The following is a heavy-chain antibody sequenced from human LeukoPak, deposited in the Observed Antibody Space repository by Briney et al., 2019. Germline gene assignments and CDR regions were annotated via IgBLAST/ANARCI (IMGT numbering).Heavy chain of an antibody. D-gene: IGHD3/OR15-3a*01. V-gene: IGHV4-34*01. CDR1: GGSFSGYY. J-gene: IGHJ4*02. CDR2: INHSGST. Sequence: SETLSLTCAVYGGSFSGYYWSWIRQPPGKGLEWIGEINHSGSTNYNPSLKSRVTISVDTSKNQFSLKLSSVTATDTAMYYCAKQTGSGLFTLPGGQGTLVTVSS. CDR3: AKQTGSGLFTLP.